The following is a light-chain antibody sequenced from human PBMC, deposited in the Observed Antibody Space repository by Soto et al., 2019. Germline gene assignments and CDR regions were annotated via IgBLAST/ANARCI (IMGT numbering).Light chain of an antibody. V-gene: IGKV1-5*03. CDR2: KAS. J-gene: IGKJ1*01. CDR1: QSIDRW. CDR3: QQFIKYPCS. Sequence: DIQMTQSPSTLSASVGDRVTITCRASQSIDRWLAWYQQSPGKAPKLLMYKASLLQSGIPPRFSGSGSGSESTLSIRGLQPVDAAIYYWQQFIKYPCSFGPVNKMEI.